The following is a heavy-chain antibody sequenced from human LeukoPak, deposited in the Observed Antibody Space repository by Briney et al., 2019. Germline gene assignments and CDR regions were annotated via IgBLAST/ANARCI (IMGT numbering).Heavy chain of an antibody. CDR1: GFAFSSYW. D-gene: IGHD2-15*01. CDR2: IKQVGTEK. V-gene: IGHV3-7*01. J-gene: IGHJ4*02. CDR3: ARLSDCSGGRCYSGNYFDY. Sequence: GGSLRLSCAASGFAFSSYWMSWVRQAPGKGLEWVANIKQVGTEKYYVDSVKGRFTISRDNAKNSLYLQMNSLRPEDTAVYYCARLSDCSGGRCYSGNYFDYWGQGTLVTVSS.